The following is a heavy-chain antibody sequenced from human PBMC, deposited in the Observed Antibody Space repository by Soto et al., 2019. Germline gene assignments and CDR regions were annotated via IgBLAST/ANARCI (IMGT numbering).Heavy chain of an antibody. CDR3: AREYYYGSGSYDERYYYYYYMDV. CDR1: GFTFSDYY. CDR2: ISSSGSTI. Sequence: PGGSLRLSCAASGFTFSDYYMSWIRQAPGEGLEWVSYISSSGSTIYYADSVKGRFTISRDNAKNSLYLQMNSLRAEDTAVYYCAREYYYGSGSYDERYYYYYYMDVWGKGTTVTVSS. D-gene: IGHD3-10*01. V-gene: IGHV3-11*01. J-gene: IGHJ6*03.